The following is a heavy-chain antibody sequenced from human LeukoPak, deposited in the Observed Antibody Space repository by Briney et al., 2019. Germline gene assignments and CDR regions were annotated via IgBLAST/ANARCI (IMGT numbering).Heavy chain of an antibody. CDR3: ASACSPYLLDAFDI. CDR2: IYYSGTT. CDR1: GGSMNNYY. V-gene: IGHV4-59*01. J-gene: IGHJ3*02. D-gene: IGHD2-15*01. Sequence: PSETLTLTCSVSGGSMNNYYWSWIRQPPGKGLEWIGYIYYSGTTNYNPSLKSRVTISVDTSKNQFSLKVSSVTAADTAVYYCASACSPYLLDAFDIWGQGTMVTVSS.